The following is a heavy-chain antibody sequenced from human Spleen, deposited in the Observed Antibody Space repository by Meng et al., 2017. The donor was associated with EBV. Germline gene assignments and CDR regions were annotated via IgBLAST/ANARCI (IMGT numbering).Heavy chain of an antibody. CDR2: ISAYNGNT. Sequence: QIDVVQSGTEAKKPGASVKVSCKGSGYSFYKYGISWVRQAPGQGLEWMGWISAYNGNTNYAQNFQGRVNVTTDRSTTTAYMELSNLRSDDTAVYYCARGIAANWFDPWGQGTLVTVSS. D-gene: IGHD6-25*01. V-gene: IGHV1-18*01. CDR3: ARGIAANWFDP. CDR1: GYSFYKYG. J-gene: IGHJ5*02.